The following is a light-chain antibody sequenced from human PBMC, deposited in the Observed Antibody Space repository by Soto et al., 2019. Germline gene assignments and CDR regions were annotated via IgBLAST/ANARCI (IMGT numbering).Light chain of an antibody. J-gene: IGKJ2*01. Sequence: DIQMTQSPSSLSASVGDRVTITCRTGQSISHYLNWYQQTPGKAPKLLIYAASRLQSGVPSRFSGSGSGTDFSLTISSPQPEDFATYYCQQSYTTPRNFGQGTKLEIK. CDR1: QSISHY. CDR2: AAS. V-gene: IGKV1-39*01. CDR3: QQSYTTPRN.